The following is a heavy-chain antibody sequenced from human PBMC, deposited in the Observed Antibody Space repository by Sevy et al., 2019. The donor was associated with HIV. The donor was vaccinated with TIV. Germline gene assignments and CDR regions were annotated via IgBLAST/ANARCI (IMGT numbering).Heavy chain of an antibody. V-gene: IGHV1-18*01. D-gene: IGHD5-12*01. CDR3: ARGGWLQFSYYYYYGMDV. J-gene: IGHJ6*02. Sequence: ASVKVSCKASGYTFTSYGISWVRQAPGQGLEWMGWISAYNGNTNYAQNLQGRVTMTTDTSTSTAYMELRSLRSDDTAVYYCARGGWLQFSYYYYYGMDVWGQGTTVTVSS. CDR2: ISAYNGNT. CDR1: GYTFTSYG.